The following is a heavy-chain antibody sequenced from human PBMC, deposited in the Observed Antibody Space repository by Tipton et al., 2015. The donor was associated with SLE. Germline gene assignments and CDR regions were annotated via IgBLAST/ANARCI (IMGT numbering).Heavy chain of an antibody. CDR3: ARSLFRGGWHSDAFDV. CDR2: FYTSGIS. D-gene: IGHD6-19*01. Sequence: TLSLTCTVSGDSITKSYWNCVRQPAGKGLEWIGRFYTSGISIYNPSLKSRTTMSVDAAKNQLSLRLTTVTAADTAVYYCARSLFRGGWHSDAFDVWGRGTVVTVSS. V-gene: IGHV4-4*07. CDR1: GDSITKSY. J-gene: IGHJ3*01.